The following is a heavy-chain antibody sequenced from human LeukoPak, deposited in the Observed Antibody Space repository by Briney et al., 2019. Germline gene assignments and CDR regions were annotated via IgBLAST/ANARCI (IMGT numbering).Heavy chain of an antibody. V-gene: IGHV3-30*02. CDR1: GFQFSRNG. J-gene: IGHJ4*02. D-gene: IGHD2-8*01. CDR2: IRYDGTKT. Sequence: GGSLRLSCTASGFQFSRNGMHWVRQAPGQGLEWVAFIRYDGTKTFYGDSVRGRFTIPRDNSKNTLYLEMNSLRHEDTAVYSCARDFDDVNGNFYYIPDFWGQGTLVTVSS. CDR3: ARDFDDVNGNFYYIPDF.